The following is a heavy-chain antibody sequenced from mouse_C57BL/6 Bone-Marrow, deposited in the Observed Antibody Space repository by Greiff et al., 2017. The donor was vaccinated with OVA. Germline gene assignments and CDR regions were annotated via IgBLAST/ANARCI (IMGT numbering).Heavy chain of an antibody. CDR1: GYSITSGYD. CDR3: ATRRRLRRAWFAY. CDR2: ISYSGNT. D-gene: IGHD2-4*01. J-gene: IGHJ3*01. V-gene: IGHV3-1*01. Sequence: EVQLQQSGPGMVKPSQSLSLTCTVTGYSITSGYDWHWIRHFPGNKLEWMGDISYSGNTNYNPSLKSRISITNDTAKNPFFLKLNSVTTEDTATYYCATRRRLRRAWFAYWGQGTLVTVSA.